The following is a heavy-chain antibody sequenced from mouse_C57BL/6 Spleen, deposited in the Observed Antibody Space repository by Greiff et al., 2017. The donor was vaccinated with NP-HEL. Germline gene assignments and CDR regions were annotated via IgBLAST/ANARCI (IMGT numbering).Heavy chain of an antibody. CDR3: ARKHYYGSSPDY. CDR2: ISSGSSTI. Sequence: EVKLMESGGGLVKPGGSLKLSCAASGFTFSDYGMHWVRQAPEKGLEWVAYISSGSSTIYYADTGKGRFTISRDNAKNTLFLQMTSLRSEDTAMYYCARKHYYGSSPDYWGQGTTLTVSS. V-gene: IGHV5-17*01. D-gene: IGHD1-1*01. CDR1: GFTFSDYG. J-gene: IGHJ2*01.